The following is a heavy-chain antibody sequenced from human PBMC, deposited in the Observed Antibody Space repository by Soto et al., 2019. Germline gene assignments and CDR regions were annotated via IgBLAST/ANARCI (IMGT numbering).Heavy chain of an antibody. J-gene: IGHJ4*02. CDR1: GFTFSSYG. V-gene: IGHV3-33*01. D-gene: IGHD5-12*01. Sequence: GGSLRLSCAASGFTFSSYGMHWVRQAPGKGLEWVAVIWYDGSNKYYADSVKGRFTISRDNSKNTLYLQMNSLRAEDTAVYYCARDLSRRDGYKQLGDYFDYWGQGTLVTVSS. CDR2: IWYDGSNK. CDR3: ARDLSRRDGYKQLGDYFDY.